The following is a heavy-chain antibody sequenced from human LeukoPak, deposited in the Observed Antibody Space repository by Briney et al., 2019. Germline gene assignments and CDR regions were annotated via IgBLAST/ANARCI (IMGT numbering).Heavy chain of an antibody. J-gene: IGHJ4*02. CDR1: GGSISSSSYY. CDR2: IYYSGST. CDR3: ASRIPDCSGGSCYSTFWDY. V-gene: IGHV4-39*01. Sequence: SETLSLTCAVSGGSISSSSYYWGWIRQPPGKGLEWIGSIYYSGSTYYNPSLKSRVTISVDTSKNQSSLKLSSVTAADTAVYYCASRIPDCSGGSCYSTFWDYWGQGTLVTVSS. D-gene: IGHD2-15*01.